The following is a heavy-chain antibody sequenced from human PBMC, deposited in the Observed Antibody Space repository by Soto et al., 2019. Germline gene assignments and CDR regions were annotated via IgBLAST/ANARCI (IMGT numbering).Heavy chain of an antibody. D-gene: IGHD2-21*01. J-gene: IGHJ4*02. CDR3: ARARHIVVAPANGYFLY. CDR2: INPGGGTT. V-gene: IGHV1-46*01. Sequence: APVKGSCKASGYTLTSYDMHWVRQAPGQGLEWVGFINPGGGTTSYAQKFQGRVAMTRETSTSTVYMELSRLRSDDTAVYYCARARHIVVAPANGYFLYWGPGTLLT. CDR1: GYTLTSYD.